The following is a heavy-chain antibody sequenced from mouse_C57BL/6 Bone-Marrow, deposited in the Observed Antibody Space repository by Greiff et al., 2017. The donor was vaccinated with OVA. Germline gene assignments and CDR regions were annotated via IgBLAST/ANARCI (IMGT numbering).Heavy chain of an antibody. CDR2: IYPGSGST. V-gene: IGHV1-55*01. J-gene: IGHJ3*01. Sequence: QVHVKQPGAELVKPGASVKMSCKASGYTFTSYWITWVKQRPGQGLEWIGDIYPGSGSTNYNEKFKSKATLTVDTSSSTAYMQLSSLTSEDSAVYYCARNYDYDEGFAYWGQGTLVTVSA. CDR3: ARNYDYDEGFAY. CDR1: GYTFTSYW. D-gene: IGHD2-4*01.